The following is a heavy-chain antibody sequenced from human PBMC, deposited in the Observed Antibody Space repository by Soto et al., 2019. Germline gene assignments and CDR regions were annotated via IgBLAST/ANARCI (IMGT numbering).Heavy chain of an antibody. V-gene: IGHV4-59*01. Sequence: SETLSLTCTVSGGSISSYYWSWIRQPPGKGLEWIGYIYYSGSTNYNPSPKSRVTISVDTSKNQFSLKLSSVTAADTAVYYCARVDADSSGWPRFDYWGQGTLVTVSS. D-gene: IGHD6-19*01. CDR1: GGSISSYY. J-gene: IGHJ4*02. CDR3: ARVDADSSGWPRFDY. CDR2: IYYSGST.